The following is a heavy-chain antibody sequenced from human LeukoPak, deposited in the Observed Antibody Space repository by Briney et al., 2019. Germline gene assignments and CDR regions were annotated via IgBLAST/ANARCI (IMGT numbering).Heavy chain of an antibody. D-gene: IGHD2-8*01. Sequence: ASVKVSCKASEYTFTAYYMHWVRQAPGQGLEWMGWINPNSGGTNYAQKFQGRVTMTRDTSISTAYMELSRLRSDDTAVYYCARDMLRLRGFDYWGQGTLVTVSS. V-gene: IGHV1-2*02. CDR3: ARDMLRLRGFDY. J-gene: IGHJ4*02. CDR2: INPNSGGT. CDR1: EYTFTAYY.